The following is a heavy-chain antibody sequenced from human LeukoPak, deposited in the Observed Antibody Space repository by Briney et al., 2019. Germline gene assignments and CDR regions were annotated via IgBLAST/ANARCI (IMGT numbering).Heavy chain of an antibody. CDR1: GFTFSSYG. CDR3: AKGVAVAGTYYYGMDV. Sequence: SGGSLRLSCAASGFTFSSYGIHWVRQAPGKGLEWVAVISYDETNVYYADSVKGRFTISRDNSKSTVYLQMNSLRAEDTAVYYCAKGVAVAGTYYYGMDVWGQGTTVTASS. V-gene: IGHV3-30*18. CDR2: ISYDETNV. D-gene: IGHD6-19*01. J-gene: IGHJ6*02.